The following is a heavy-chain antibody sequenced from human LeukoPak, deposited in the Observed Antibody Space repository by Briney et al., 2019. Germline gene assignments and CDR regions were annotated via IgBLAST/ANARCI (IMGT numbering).Heavy chain of an antibody. J-gene: IGHJ4*02. CDR3: AKRPGAGSD. V-gene: IGHV3-23*01. Sequence: PGGSLRLSCAASGFTFSSYAMHWVRQAPGKGLEWVSAISGSSGSTYYADFVKGRFTISRDNSKNTLYLQMNSLRAEDTAVYYCAKRPGAGSDWGQGTLVTVSS. CDR1: GFTFSSYA. CDR2: ISGSSGST. D-gene: IGHD3-10*01.